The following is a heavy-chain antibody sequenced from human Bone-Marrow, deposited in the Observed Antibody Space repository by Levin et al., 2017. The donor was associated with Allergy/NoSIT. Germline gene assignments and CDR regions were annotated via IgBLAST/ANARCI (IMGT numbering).Heavy chain of an antibody. J-gene: IGHJ4*02. D-gene: IGHD3-22*01. V-gene: IGHV3-11*01. Sequence: LSLTCAASGFTFSDYYMSWIRQAPGKGLEWVSYISSSGSTIYYADSVKGRFTISRDNAKNSLYLQMNSLRAEDTAVYYCARGLIDDSSGYYFDYWGQGTLVTVSS. CDR2: ISSSGSTI. CDR1: GFTFSDYY. CDR3: ARGLIDDSSGYYFDY.